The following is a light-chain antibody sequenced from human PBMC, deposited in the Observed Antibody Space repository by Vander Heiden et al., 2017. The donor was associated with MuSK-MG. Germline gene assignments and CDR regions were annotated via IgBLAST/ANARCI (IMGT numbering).Light chain of an antibody. CDR1: QSVSSS. Sequence: EIVLTQSPATLSLSPGERATLPCRASQSVSSSLAWYQQKPGQAPRLLIYDASNRATGIPARFSGSGSGTDFTLTISSLEPEDFAVYYCQQRSDWPRTFSQGTKVEIK. CDR3: QQRSDWPRT. J-gene: IGKJ1*01. CDR2: DAS. V-gene: IGKV3-11*01.